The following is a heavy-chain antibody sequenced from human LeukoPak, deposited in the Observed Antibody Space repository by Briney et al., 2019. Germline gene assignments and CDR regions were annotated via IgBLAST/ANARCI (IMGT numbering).Heavy chain of an antibody. J-gene: IGHJ4*02. CDR2: ISSSSSYI. CDR3: ARARSGSISDY. CDR1: GFTFSSYS. D-gene: IGHD1-26*01. V-gene: IGHV3-21*01. Sequence: GGSLRLSCAASGFTFSSYSMNWVRQAPGKGLEWVSSISSSSSYICYADSVKGRFTISRDNAKNSLYLQMNSLRAEDTAVYYCARARSGSISDYWGQGTLVTVSS.